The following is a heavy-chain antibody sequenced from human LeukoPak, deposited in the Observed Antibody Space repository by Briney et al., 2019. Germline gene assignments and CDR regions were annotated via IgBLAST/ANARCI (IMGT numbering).Heavy chain of an antibody. CDR3: ARVGNDDWYFAL. V-gene: IGHV3-48*01. CDR1: GFTFGSYS. J-gene: IGHJ2*01. D-gene: IGHD2-8*01. CDR2: ISTSSSTI. Sequence: PGGSLRLSCAASGFTFGSYSMNWVRQAPGKGLEWVSYISTSSSTIYYADSVKGRFTISRDNAKSSLHLQMNSLRAEDTAVYYCARVGNDDWYFALWGRGTLVTVSS.